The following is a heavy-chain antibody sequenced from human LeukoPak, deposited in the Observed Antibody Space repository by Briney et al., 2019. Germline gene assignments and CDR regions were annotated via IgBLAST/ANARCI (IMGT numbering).Heavy chain of an antibody. Sequence: GGSLRLSCAASGFTFSSYSMNWVRQAPGKGLEWVSYISSRSATIYYADSVKGRFTISRDNAKNTLYLQMNSLRAEDTAVYYCARDNGYNDYWGQGTLVTVSS. V-gene: IGHV3-48*01. CDR1: GFTFSSYS. J-gene: IGHJ4*02. D-gene: IGHD5-24*01. CDR3: ARDNGYNDY. CDR2: ISSRSATI.